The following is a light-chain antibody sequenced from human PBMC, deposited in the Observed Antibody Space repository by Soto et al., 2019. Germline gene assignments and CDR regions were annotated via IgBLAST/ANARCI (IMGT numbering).Light chain of an antibody. J-gene: IGKJ1*01. Sequence: EIVMTQSPDTLSASPGESATLSCRASQSVSSYLAWYQQKPGQAPRLLIYDASNRATGIPARFSGSGSGTDFTLTISSLEPEDFAVYYCQQRSNWPPWTFGQGTKVDIK. CDR3: QQRSNWPPWT. CDR2: DAS. V-gene: IGKV3-11*01. CDR1: QSVSSY.